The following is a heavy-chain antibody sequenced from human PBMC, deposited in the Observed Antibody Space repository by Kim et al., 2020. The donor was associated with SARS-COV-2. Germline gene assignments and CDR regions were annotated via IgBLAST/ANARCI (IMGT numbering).Heavy chain of an antibody. CDR2: IKEDGSEA. D-gene: IGHD3-10*01. CDR3: MRDPGTY. Sequence: GGSLRLSCVASGFIIRTYWMTWVRQPPGKGLEWVGNIKEDGSEAFYGDSVRGRFTISRDNAKNSLFLQMNSLRAEDTAVHYRMRDPGTYWAKGTLAIVSS. J-gene: IGHJ4*02. V-gene: IGHV3-7*01. CDR1: GFIIRTYW.